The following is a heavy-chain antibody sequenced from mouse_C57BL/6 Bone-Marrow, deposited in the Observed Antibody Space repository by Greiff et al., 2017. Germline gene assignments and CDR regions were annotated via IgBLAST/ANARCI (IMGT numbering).Heavy chain of an antibody. J-gene: IGHJ2*01. CDR1: GYAFSSYW. Sequence: LVESGAELVKPGASVKISCKASGYAFSSYWMNWVKQRPGKGLEWIGQIYPGDGDTNYNGKFKGKATLTADKSSSTAYMQLSSLTSEDSAVYFCARGGVHYFDYWGQGTTLTVSS. V-gene: IGHV1-80*01. CDR3: ARGGVHYFDY. CDR2: IYPGDGDT.